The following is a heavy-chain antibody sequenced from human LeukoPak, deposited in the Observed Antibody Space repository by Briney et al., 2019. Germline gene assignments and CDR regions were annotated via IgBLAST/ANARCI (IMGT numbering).Heavy chain of an antibody. CDR3: ARRFDY. V-gene: IGHV3-48*01. J-gene: IGHJ4*02. CDR1: VFAFSTYC. CDR2: ISSSNTI. Sequence: GGSLRLSCTASVFAFSTYCMNWVRQAPWKGLEWVSYISSSNTIYYADSGKGRFTISRDNAKNSLYLQMTSLRAEDTAVYYCARRFDYWGQGILVTVSS.